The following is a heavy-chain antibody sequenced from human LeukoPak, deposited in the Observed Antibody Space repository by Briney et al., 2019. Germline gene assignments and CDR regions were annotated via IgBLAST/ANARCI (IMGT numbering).Heavy chain of an antibody. D-gene: IGHD2-15*01. J-gene: IGHJ4*02. CDR2: LNTNTESP. Sequence: ASVKVSCKASGYTFTTNAMNWVRQAPGQGLEWMGWLNTNTESPTYAQGFTGRFVFSLDTSVSAAYLQIFSLEAQDTAVYYCTRGLGFCSAGSCSFDSWGQGTLVTVSS. V-gene: IGHV7-4-1*01. CDR1: GYTFTTNA. CDR3: TRGLGFCSAGSCSFDS.